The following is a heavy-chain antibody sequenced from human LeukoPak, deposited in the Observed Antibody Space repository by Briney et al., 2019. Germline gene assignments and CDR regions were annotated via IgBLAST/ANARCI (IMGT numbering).Heavy chain of an antibody. CDR2: ISGSGGST. CDR1: GGSISSYY. V-gene: IGHV3-23*01. D-gene: IGHD2-2*01. CDR3: AKGYCSSTSCYALYYFDY. Sequence: ETLSLTCTVSGGSISSYYWSWIRQPPGKGLEWVSAISGSGGSTYYADSVKGRFTISRDNSKNTLYLQMNSLRAEDTAVYYCAKGYCSSTSCYALYYFDYWGQGTLVTVSS. J-gene: IGHJ4*02.